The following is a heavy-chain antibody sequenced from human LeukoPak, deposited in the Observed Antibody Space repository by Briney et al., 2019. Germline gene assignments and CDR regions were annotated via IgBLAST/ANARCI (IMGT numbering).Heavy chain of an antibody. J-gene: IGHJ4*02. CDR1: GFTFSSYA. V-gene: IGHV3-30*04. CDR2: ISYGGGNN. CDR3: ARPPSYTTVTTFVRYHFDY. Sequence: PAGGSLRLSCAASGFTFSSYALHWVRQAPGKGLEWVAVISYGGGNNYYADSVKGRFTISRDNSKNTLYLQMNSLRAEDTAVYYCARPPSYTTVTTFVRYHFDYWGQGTLVTVSS. D-gene: IGHD4-17*01.